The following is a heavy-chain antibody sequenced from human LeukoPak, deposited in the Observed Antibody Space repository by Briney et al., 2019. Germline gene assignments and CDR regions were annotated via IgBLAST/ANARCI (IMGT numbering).Heavy chain of an antibody. CDR2: ISSSSSYI. J-gene: IGHJ4*02. D-gene: IGHD3-10*01. Sequence: PGGSLRLSCAASGFTFSSYSMNWVRQAPGKGLEWVSSISSSSSYIYYADSVKGRFTISRDNAKNSLYLQMNSLRAEDTAVYYCARVRYGSGTSIDYRGQGTLVTVSS. V-gene: IGHV3-21*01. CDR3: ARVRYGSGTSIDY. CDR1: GFTFSSYS.